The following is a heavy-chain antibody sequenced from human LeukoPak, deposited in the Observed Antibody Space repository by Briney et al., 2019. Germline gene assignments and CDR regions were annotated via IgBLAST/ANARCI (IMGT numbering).Heavy chain of an antibody. CDR3: ARDWGVPAAPGDY. Sequence: GGSLRLSCVVSGFTFSNYAMHWVRQAPGKGLEWVAVIAYDGRNKYFADSVRGRFTISRDNSKNTLYLQMNSLRTEDTAMYYCARDWGVPAAPGDYWGQGTLVTVSS. V-gene: IGHV3-30*04. D-gene: IGHD2-2*01. CDR2: IAYDGRNK. CDR1: GFTFSNYA. J-gene: IGHJ4*02.